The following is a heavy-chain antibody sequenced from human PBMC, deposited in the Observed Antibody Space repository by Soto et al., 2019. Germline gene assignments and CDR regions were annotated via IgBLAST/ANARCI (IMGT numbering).Heavy chain of an antibody. CDR2: TYYRSKWYN. CDR1: LASVSSNSAA. Sequence: SQTLSLTCAISLASVSSNSAAWNWIRESPSRGLECLGSTYYRSKWYNDYAVSVKSRITINPDTSKNQFSLQLNSVTPEDTAVDYCARAQLRYFDWLVSGAFDIGGQGTMVTVSS. D-gene: IGHD3-9*01. CDR3: ARAQLRYFDWLVSGAFDI. J-gene: IGHJ3*02. V-gene: IGHV6-1*01.